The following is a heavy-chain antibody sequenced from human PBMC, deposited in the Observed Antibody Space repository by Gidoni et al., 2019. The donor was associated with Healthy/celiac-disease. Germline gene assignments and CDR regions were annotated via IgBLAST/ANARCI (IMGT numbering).Heavy chain of an antibody. CDR2: INQSGST. Sequence: QVQLQQWGAGLLKPSETLSLTCAVYVGSFSGYYWSWIRQPPGKGLEWIGEINQSGSTNYNPALKSRVTISVDTSKNQFSLKLSSVTAADTAVYYCARGGLGVIVVGWFDPWAREPWSPSPQ. D-gene: IGHD3-16*02. CDR3: ARGGLGVIVVGWFDP. CDR1: VGSFSGYY. J-gene: IGHJ5*02. V-gene: IGHV4-34*01.